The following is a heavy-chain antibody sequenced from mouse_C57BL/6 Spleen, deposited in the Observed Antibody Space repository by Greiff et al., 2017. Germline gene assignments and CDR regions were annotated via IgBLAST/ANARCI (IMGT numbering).Heavy chain of an antibody. D-gene: IGHD1-1*01. CDR2: IYPGDGDT. CDR3: AKGLYYGSSYWYFDV. CDR1: GYAFSSSW. J-gene: IGHJ1*03. Sequence: VQLVESGPELVKPGASVKISCKASGYAFSSSWMNWVKQRPGKGLEWIGRIYPGDGDTNYNGKFKGKATLTADKSSSTAYMQLSSLTSEDSAVYFCAKGLYYGSSYWYFDVWGTGTTVTVSS. V-gene: IGHV1-82*01.